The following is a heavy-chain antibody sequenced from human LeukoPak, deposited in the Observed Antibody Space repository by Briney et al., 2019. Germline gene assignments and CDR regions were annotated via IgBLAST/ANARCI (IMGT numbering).Heavy chain of an antibody. CDR3: AKCLSHVTAVTTDYYYYMDV. V-gene: IGHV3-20*04. CDR1: GFTFDDYD. D-gene: IGHD4-17*01. CDR2: ISWNGRNT. Sequence: GGSLRLSCAASGFTFDDYDLNWVRQAPGKGLEWVSGISWNGRNTAYAESLKGRFTISRDNSKNMVFLQMNSLRAEDTAIYYCAKCLSHVTAVTTDYYYYMDVWGKGTTVTVS. J-gene: IGHJ6*03.